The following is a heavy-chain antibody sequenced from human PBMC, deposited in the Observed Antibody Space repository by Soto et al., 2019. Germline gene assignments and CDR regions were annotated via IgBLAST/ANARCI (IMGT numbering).Heavy chain of an antibody. D-gene: IGHD2-8*01. CDR3: SEVSSELKVYAPPAPFDY. J-gene: IGHJ4*02. Sequence: GGSLRRSCTASGFTFSGYAMSWVHQAPGKGLELVSAISGSGGSTYYADSVKGRFTISRDNSNNTLYLQMNSLRAEDTAVYYCSEVSSELKVYAPPAPFDYWGQRTLVTVSS. V-gene: IGHV3-23*01. CDR2: ISGSGGST. CDR1: GFTFSGYA.